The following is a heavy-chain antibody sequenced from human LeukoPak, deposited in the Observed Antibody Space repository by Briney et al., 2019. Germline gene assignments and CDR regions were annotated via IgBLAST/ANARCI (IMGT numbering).Heavy chain of an antibody. CDR2: MNPNSGNI. CDR1: GYTFTSYD. Sequence: ASVKVSCKAFGYTFTSYDINWVRQATGQGLEWMGWMNPNSGNIGYAQKFQGRVTMTRNTSISTAYMELSSLRSEDTAVYYCARRVTYYDLLTAYYNRYFDLWGRGTLVTVSS. CDR3: ARRVTYYDLLTAYYNRYFDL. V-gene: IGHV1-8*01. J-gene: IGHJ2*01. D-gene: IGHD3-9*01.